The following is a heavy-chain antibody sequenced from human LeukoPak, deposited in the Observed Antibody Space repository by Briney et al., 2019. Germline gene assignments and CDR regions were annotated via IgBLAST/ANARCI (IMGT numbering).Heavy chain of an antibody. J-gene: IGHJ4*02. CDR2: ISGSGGST. CDR3: AKDPRL. Sequence: GGSLRLSCAASGFIFSSYAMSWVRQAPGKGLEWVSTISGSGGSTYYADSVKGRFTVSRDNSKNTLHLQMNSLKAEDTAIYYCAKDPRLWGQGTLVTVSS. V-gene: IGHV3-23*01. CDR1: GFIFSSYA.